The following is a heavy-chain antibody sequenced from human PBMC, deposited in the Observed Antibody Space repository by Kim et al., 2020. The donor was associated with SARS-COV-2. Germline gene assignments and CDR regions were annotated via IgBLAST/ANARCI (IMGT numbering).Heavy chain of an antibody. CDR2: IKSKTDGGTT. D-gene: IGHD5-12*01. J-gene: IGHJ4*02. CDR3: TTVRLEVATIEVYYFDD. Sequence: GGSLRLSCAASGFTFSNAWMSWVRQAPGKGLEWVGRIKSKTDGGTTDYAAPVKGRFTISRDDSKNTLYLQMNSLKTEDTAAYYCTTVRLEVATIEVYYFDDWGQGTLVTVSS. CDR1: GFTFSNAW. V-gene: IGHV3-15*01.